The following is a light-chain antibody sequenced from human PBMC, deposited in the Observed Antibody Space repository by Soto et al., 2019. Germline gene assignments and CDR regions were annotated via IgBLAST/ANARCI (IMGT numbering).Light chain of an antibody. CDR2: DIS. V-gene: IGKV1-33*01. J-gene: IGKJ2*01. Sequence: DIQMTQSASSLSAAVGDRVTITCQTSQVITEYLNWYQQKPGKAPKLVIYDISTLEIGVPSRFSGGGSGTKFTFTISGLQPEDIATYYCQQYENLPYTFGQVTKLEI. CDR3: QQYENLPYT. CDR1: QVITEY.